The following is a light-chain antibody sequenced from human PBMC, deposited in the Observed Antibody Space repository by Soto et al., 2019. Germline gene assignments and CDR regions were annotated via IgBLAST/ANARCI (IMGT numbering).Light chain of an antibody. CDR1: SSDIGAYNF. Sequence: QSALPQPASVSGSPGQSITISCTGTSSDIGAYNFVSWYQQHPGKAPNLMLYDVNIRPSGVSNRFSGSKSGNTASLTISGLQAEDEADYYCTSWTTSTTMIFGGGTKLTVL. CDR3: TSWTTSTTMI. J-gene: IGLJ2*01. CDR2: DVN. V-gene: IGLV2-14*03.